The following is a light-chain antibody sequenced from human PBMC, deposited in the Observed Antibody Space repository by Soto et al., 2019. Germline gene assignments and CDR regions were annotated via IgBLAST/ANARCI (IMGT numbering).Light chain of an antibody. V-gene: IGKV3-20*01. J-gene: IGKJ5*01. Sequence: EIVLTQSPGTLSLSPGERATLSCRASQSGSRNHLAWYQQKPGQAPRLLIYGASSRATGIPDRFSGSGSGTDFTLTISRLEPEDFAVYYCQQYGSSPRITFGQGTRLEIK. CDR1: QSGSRNH. CDR2: GAS. CDR3: QQYGSSPRIT.